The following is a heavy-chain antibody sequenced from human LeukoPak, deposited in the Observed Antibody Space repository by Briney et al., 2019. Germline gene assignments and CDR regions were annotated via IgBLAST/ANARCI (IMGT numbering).Heavy chain of an antibody. CDR3: TRDYSSSSGRAFDI. J-gene: IGHJ3*02. D-gene: IGHD6-6*01. V-gene: IGHV3-48*01. CDR2: ITTASSII. CDR1: GFMFSSNW. Sequence: GGSLRLSCAASGFMFSSNWMSWVRLAPGKGLEWVSYITTASSIIYYADSVKGRFTISRDNAKNSLYLQMNSLRAEDTAVYYCTRDYSSSSGRAFDIWGQGTMVTVSS.